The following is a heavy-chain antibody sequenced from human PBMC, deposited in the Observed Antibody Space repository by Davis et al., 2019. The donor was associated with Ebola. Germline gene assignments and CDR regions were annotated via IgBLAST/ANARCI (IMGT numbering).Heavy chain of an antibody. CDR1: GFTFSSYT. J-gene: IGHJ6*02. CDR3: ARALPHYYYYGMDV. V-gene: IGHV3-48*02. CDR2: ISSSSSTV. Sequence: GESLKISCAASGFTFSSYTMNWVRQAPGKGLEWVSYISSSSSTVYYADSVKGRFTISRDDAKDSLYLQMNSLRDEDTAVFYCARALPHYYYYGMDVWGQGTTVTVSS.